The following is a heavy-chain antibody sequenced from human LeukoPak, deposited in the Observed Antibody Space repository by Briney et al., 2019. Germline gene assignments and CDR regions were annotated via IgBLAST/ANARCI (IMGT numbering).Heavy chain of an antibody. CDR2: ISSSSGYI. D-gene: IGHD3-22*01. CDR1: GFTFSIYN. J-gene: IGHJ4*02. V-gene: IGHV3-21*01. CDR3: AKERYYDSSAYYSTY. Sequence: GGSLRLSCVASGFTFSIYNMNWVRQAPGKGLGWDSSISSSSGYIYYADSVKGRFTISRDNAKNSLYLQMNSLRAEDTAVYYCAKERYYDSSAYYSTYWGRGTLVTVSS.